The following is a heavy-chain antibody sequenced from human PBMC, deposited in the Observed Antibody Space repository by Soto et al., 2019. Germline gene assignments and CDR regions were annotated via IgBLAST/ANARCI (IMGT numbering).Heavy chain of an antibody. J-gene: IGHJ6*02. CDR3: ASPRPDSGSRYDYYYGMDV. Sequence: QVQLVESGGGVVQPGRSLRLSCAASGFTFSNYAMHWVRQAPGKGLEWVAVISYDGSNKYFADSVKGRFTISRDYSKNTLYLQMNSLRAEDTAVYYCASPRPDSGSRYDYYYGMDVWGQGTTVTVSS. V-gene: IGHV3-30-3*01. CDR2: ISYDGSNK. CDR1: GFTFSNYA. D-gene: IGHD1-26*01.